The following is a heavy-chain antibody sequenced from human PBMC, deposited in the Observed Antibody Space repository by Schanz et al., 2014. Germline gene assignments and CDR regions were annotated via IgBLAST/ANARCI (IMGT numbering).Heavy chain of an antibody. CDR1: GVTYNTYG. CDR3: ARDMTIAPA. J-gene: IGHJ5*02. D-gene: IGHD6-13*01. V-gene: IGHV3-30*02. CDR2: IRFDASHK. Sequence: VQLLESGGGLVQPGGSLTLYCAASGVTYNTYGMAWVRQAPGKGLEWVAFIRFDASHKYYADSVKGRFTISRDNSKNTLYLQMDTLRVEDTAMFYCARDMTIAPAWGQGTLVTVSS.